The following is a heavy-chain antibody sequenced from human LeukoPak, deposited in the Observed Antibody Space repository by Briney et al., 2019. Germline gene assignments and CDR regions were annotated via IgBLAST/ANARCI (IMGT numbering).Heavy chain of an antibody. J-gene: IGHJ4*02. CDR1: GGSVSSSSYY. Sequence: KPSETLSLTCTVSGGSVSSSSYYWGWIRQPPGKGLEWIGSIYYSGSTEYNPSLKSRVTISVDTSRNQFSLKLSSVTAADTAVHYCARHQSYGSGTYYAPFDYWGQGTLVTVSS. CDR3: ARHQSYGSGTYYAPFDY. D-gene: IGHD3-10*01. CDR2: IYYSGST. V-gene: IGHV4-39*01.